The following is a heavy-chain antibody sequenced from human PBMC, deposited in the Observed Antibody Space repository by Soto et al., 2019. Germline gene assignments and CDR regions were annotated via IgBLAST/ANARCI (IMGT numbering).Heavy chain of an antibody. J-gene: IGHJ5*02. V-gene: IGHV4-31*03. CDR1: GGSISSGGYY. CDR3: ARDQLLSHWFDP. D-gene: IGHD2-2*01. Sequence: SETLSLTCTVSGGSISSGGYYWSWIRQHPGKGLEWIGYIYYSGSTYYNPSLKSRVTISVDTSKNQFSLKLSSVTAADTAVHYCARDQLLSHWFDPWGQGTLVTVSS. CDR2: IYYSGST.